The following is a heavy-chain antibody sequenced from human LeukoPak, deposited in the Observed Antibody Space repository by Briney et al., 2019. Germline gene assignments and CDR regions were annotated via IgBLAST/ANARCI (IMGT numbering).Heavy chain of an antibody. J-gene: IGHJ3*02. V-gene: IGHV4-34*01. CDR3: ARGSSWHPDDAFDI. Sequence: PSETLSLTCAVYGGSFSGYYWSWIRQPPGKGLEWIGEINHSGSTNYNPSLKSRVTISVDTSKNQFSLKLSSVTAADTAVYYCARGSSWHPDDAFDIWGQGTMVTVSP. D-gene: IGHD6-13*01. CDR1: GGSFSGYY. CDR2: INHSGST.